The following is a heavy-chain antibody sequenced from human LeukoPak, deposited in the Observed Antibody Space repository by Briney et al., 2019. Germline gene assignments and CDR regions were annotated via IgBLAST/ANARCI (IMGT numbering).Heavy chain of an antibody. J-gene: IGHJ4*02. CDR3: AKGYSSGSLGGIDY. CDR2: ISSSSSYI. V-gene: IGHV3-21*01. Sequence: GGSLRLSCAASGFTFSSYSMNWVRQAPGKGLEWVSSISSSSSYIYYADSVKGRFTISRDNSKNTVYLQMNSLRAEHMAVYYCAKGYSSGSLGGIDYWGQGTLVTVSS. D-gene: IGHD6-19*01. CDR1: GFTFSSYS.